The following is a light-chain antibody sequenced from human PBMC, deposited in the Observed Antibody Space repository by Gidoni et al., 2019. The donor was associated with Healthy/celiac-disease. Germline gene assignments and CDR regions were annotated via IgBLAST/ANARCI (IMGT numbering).Light chain of an antibody. CDR2: QDS. Sequence: SYELTRPSSTSVYQGQTASITCSGDKLGDKHACWVQQKPGQSTVLVIYQDSKRPSGIPERFSGSNSGNTATLTISGTQAMDEADYYCQAWDSSTVVFGGGTKLTVL. CDR3: QAWDSSTVV. CDR1: KLGDKH. V-gene: IGLV3-1*01. J-gene: IGLJ2*01.